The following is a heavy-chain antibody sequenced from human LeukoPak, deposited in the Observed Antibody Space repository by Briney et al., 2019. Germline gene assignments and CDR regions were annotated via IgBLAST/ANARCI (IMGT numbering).Heavy chain of an antibody. Sequence: ASETLSLTCSVSGASISAYYWSWIRQPPGKGLEWIGYIHYSGTINYNPSLMSRVTISVDSSKDQFSLRLSSVTAADTAVYFCARGYKGLEVWGQGATVTVSS. V-gene: IGHV4-59*01. CDR2: IHYSGTI. CDR1: GASISAYY. CDR3: ARGYKGLEV. J-gene: IGHJ6*02.